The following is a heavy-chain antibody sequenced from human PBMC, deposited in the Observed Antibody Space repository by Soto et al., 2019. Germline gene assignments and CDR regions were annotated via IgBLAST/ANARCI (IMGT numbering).Heavy chain of an antibody. CDR1: GDSVTISDYY. D-gene: IGHD3-22*01. CDR2: IHYSGST. CDR3: AAHDSGGYYAEY. J-gene: IGHJ4*02. V-gene: IGHV4-39*01. Sequence: QLQLQESGPGLVKPSETLSLTCTVSGDSVTISDYYWGWIRQPPGKGLEWIGSIHYSGSTYYNPPRKRQVDISGETSKKQFSLKLTSVTDADEAVYYCAAHDSGGYYAEYWGQGTLVTV.